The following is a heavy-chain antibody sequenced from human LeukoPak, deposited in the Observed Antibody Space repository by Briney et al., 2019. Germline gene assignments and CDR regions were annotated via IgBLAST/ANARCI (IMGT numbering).Heavy chain of an antibody. Sequence: SETLSLTCTVSGGSINSCRYHWGWIRQPPGKGLEWIGSMCYTGSTYYNPSLKSRVTISIDTSKSQFSLKLSSVTAADTAVYYCARVNYYDSSGAYYYMDVWGKGTTVTVSS. CDR2: MCYTGST. J-gene: IGHJ6*03. D-gene: IGHD3-22*01. V-gene: IGHV4-39*07. CDR3: ARVNYYDSSGAYYYMDV. CDR1: GGSINSCRYH.